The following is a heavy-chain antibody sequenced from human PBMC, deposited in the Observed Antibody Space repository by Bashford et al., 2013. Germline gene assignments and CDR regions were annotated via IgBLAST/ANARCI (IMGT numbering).Heavy chain of an antibody. D-gene: IGHD6-13*01. CDR1: GYTLTELS. CDR3: STVLWVAAAGTPYFDY. V-gene: IGHV1-24*01. J-gene: IGHJ4*02. Sequence: ASVKVSCKVSGYTLTELSMHWVRQAPGKGLEWMGGFDPADGEATYAQKFQGRVTMTEDTSTDTAYMELSSLRSEDTAVYYCSTVLWVAAAGTPYFDYWGQGTLVTVSS. CDR2: FDPADGEA.